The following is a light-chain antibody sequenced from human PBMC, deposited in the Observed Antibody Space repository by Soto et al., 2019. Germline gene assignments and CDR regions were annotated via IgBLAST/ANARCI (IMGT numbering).Light chain of an antibody. CDR2: GAS. Sequence: EIVLTQSPGTLSLSPGERATLSCRASQSVSSSYLAWYKQKPGQAPRLLIYGASSRATGIPDSFSGSGSGTDFTLTISRLEPEDFAVYYCQQYGSSPPVYTFGQGTKLEIK. CDR3: QQYGSSPPVYT. CDR1: QSVSSSY. V-gene: IGKV3-20*01. J-gene: IGKJ2*01.